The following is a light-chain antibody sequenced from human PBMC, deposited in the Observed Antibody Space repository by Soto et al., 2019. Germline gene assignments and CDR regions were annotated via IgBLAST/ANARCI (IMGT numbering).Light chain of an antibody. V-gene: IGKV3-15*01. J-gene: IGKJ5*01. CDR1: QSVSSN. Sequence: EIVMTQSPATLSVSPGERATLSCRASQSVSSNLAWYQLKRGQPPRLPIYDIHTRATGVHARFSGSGSGTEFTLPISGLQSEDFALYFCKQYNNWPFSFGQGTRLEI. CDR2: DIH. CDR3: KQYNNWPFS.